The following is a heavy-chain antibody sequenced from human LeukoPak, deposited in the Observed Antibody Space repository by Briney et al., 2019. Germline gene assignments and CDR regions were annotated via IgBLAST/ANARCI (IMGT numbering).Heavy chain of an antibody. CDR2: IYYSGST. V-gene: IGHV4-59*01. CDR3: AREVVRAYYYYMDV. Sequence: SETLSLTCTVSGGSISSYYWSWIRQPPGKGLEWIGYIYYSGSTNYNPPLKSRVTISVDTSKNQFSLKLSSVTAADTAVYYCAREVVRAYYYYMDVWGKGTTVTVSS. CDR1: GGSISSYY. J-gene: IGHJ6*03. D-gene: IGHD2-15*01.